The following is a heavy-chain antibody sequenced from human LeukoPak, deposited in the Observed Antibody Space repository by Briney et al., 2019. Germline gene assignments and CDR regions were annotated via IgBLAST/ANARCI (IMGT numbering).Heavy chain of an antibody. D-gene: IGHD6-13*01. J-gene: IGHJ4*02. Sequence: PGGSLRLSCAASGFTFTTYAMSWVRQAPGKGLEWVSSLSGSGGSTQYADSVRGRCTISRDNSKNTLYLQMNSLRAEDTAMYYCARSRGETAADPSGYWGQGTLVTVSS. CDR1: GFTFTTYA. CDR3: ARSRGETAADPSGY. CDR2: LSGSGGST. V-gene: IGHV3-23*01.